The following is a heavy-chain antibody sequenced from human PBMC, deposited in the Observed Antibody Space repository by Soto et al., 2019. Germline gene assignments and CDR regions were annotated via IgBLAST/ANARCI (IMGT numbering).Heavy chain of an antibody. CDR3: ARRFGRCVDY. Sequence: QLQLQETGPGLVKPSETLSLTCTVSGGSITTNTYYWGWIRQSPGKGLEWIGNIFYSGNTYYNPSLKSRVTIPDDTSTNQFSLKVTSATAADTAVYYCARRFGRCVDYWGQGTLVTVSS. V-gene: IGHV4-39*01. D-gene: IGHD1-26*01. CDR2: IFYSGNT. J-gene: IGHJ4*02. CDR1: GGSITTNTYY.